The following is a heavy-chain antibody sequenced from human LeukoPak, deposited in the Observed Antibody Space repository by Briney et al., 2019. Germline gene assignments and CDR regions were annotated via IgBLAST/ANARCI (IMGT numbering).Heavy chain of an antibody. J-gene: IGHJ4*02. CDR1: GGTFSIYA. CDR3: ARPFTVAATKSDDYGDYLSGIAWGD. Sequence: SVKVSCKASGGTFSIYAISWVRQAPGQGLEWMGGIIPIFGTANYAQKFQGRVTITADESTSTAYMELSSLRSEDTAVYYCARPFTVAATKSDDYGDYLSGIAWGDWGQGTLVTVSS. V-gene: IGHV1-69*01. D-gene: IGHD4-17*01. CDR2: IIPIFGTA.